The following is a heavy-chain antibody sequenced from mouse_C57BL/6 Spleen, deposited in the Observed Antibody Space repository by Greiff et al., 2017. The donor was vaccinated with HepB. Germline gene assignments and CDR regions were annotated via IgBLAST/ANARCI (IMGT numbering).Heavy chain of an antibody. CDR1: GFTFSSYG. CDR2: ISSGGSYT. CDR3: ARHSGYDWFAY. J-gene: IGHJ3*01. D-gene: IGHD2-2*01. Sequence: EVQGVESGGDLVKPGGSLKLSCAASGFTFSSYGMSWVRQTPDKRLEWVATISSGGSYTYYPDSVKGRFTISRDNAKNTLYLQMSSLKSEDTAMYYCARHSGYDWFAYWGQGTLVTVSA. V-gene: IGHV5-6*01.